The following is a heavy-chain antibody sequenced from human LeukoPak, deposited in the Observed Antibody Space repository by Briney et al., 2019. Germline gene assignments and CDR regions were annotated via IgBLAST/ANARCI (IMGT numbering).Heavy chain of an antibody. D-gene: IGHD6-13*01. J-gene: IGHJ5*02. CDR2: MYYSGST. CDR1: GGSISSGGYY. Sequence: SETLSLTCTVSGGSISSGGYYWSWLRQHPGGGLQWIGYMYYSGSTYYNPSLKSRVTISVDTSKTQFSLKLSSVTAADTAVYYCASRIAAAGTRWFDPWGQGTLVTVSS. CDR3: ASRIAAAGTRWFDP. V-gene: IGHV4-31*03.